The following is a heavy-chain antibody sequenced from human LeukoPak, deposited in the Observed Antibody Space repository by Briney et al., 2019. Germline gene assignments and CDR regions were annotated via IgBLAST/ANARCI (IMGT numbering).Heavy chain of an antibody. D-gene: IGHD3-10*01. CDR2: IYYSGST. V-gene: IGHV4-59*08. CDR3: ARGPYYLGY. CDR1: GGSISSYY. Sequence: SSETLSLTCTVSGGSISSYYWSWIRQPPGKGLEWIGYIYYSGSTNYNPSLKSRVTISVDTSKNQFSLKLSSVAAADTAVYYCARGPYYLGYWGQGALVTVSS. J-gene: IGHJ4*02.